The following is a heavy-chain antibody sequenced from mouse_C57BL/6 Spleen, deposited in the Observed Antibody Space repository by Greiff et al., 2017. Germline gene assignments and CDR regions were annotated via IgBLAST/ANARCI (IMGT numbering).Heavy chain of an antibody. D-gene: IGHD2-4*01. CDR3: ARAGDYGKYYYAMDY. Sequence: EVKVVESGGGLVKPGGSLKLSCAASGFTFSSYAMSWVRQTPEKRLEWVATISDGGSYTYYPDNVKGRFTISRDNAKDNLYLQMSHLKSEDTAMYYCARAGDYGKYYYAMDYWGQGTSVTVSS. CDR2: ISDGGSYT. V-gene: IGHV5-4*03. CDR1: GFTFSSYA. J-gene: IGHJ4*01.